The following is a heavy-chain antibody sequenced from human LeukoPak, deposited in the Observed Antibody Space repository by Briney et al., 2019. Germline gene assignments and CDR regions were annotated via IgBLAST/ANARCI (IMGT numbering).Heavy chain of an antibody. CDR1: GDSISSSNW. Sequence: SGTLSLTCGVSGDSISSSNWWTWVRQPPGKGLEWIGEIFHTGTTNYNLSLKSRVTISVDKSKNQFSLKLSSVTAADTAVYYCARNGGNSDVDNWGQGTLVTVSS. J-gene: IGHJ4*02. D-gene: IGHD4-23*01. CDR3: ARNGGNSDVDN. V-gene: IGHV4-4*02. CDR2: IFHTGTT.